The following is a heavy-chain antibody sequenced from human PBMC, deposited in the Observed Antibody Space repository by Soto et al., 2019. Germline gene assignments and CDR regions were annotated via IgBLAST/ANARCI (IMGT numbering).Heavy chain of an antibody. Sequence: VASVKVSCKASGYIFTSYYIHWVRQAPEQGLEWMGWISAYNGNTNYAQKLQGRVTMTRNTSISTAYMELSSLRSEDTAVYYCAREGVRGMDVWGQGTTVTVS. CDR2: ISAYNGNT. D-gene: IGHD3-16*01. CDR3: AREGVRGMDV. J-gene: IGHJ6*02. CDR1: GYIFTSYY. V-gene: IGHV1-8*02.